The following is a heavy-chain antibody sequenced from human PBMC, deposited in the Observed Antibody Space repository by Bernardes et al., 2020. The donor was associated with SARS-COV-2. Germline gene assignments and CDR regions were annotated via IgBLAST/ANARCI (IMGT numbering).Heavy chain of an antibody. V-gene: IGHV1-2*02. J-gene: IGHJ4*02. D-gene: IGHD3-10*01. CDR3: ARDYFGSGSYTDY. CDR2: INPNSGVT. Sequence: ASEKVSCKASGYRFTAYYIHWVRQDPGQGLEWMGWINPNSGVTNYAQKFQGRVTMTRDTSITTAYMDLSRLRSDDTALYFCARDYFGSGSYTDYWGQGTLVTVSS. CDR1: GYRFTAYY.